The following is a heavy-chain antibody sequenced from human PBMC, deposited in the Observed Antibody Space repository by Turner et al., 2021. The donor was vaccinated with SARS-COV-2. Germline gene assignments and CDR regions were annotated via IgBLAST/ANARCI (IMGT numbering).Heavy chain of an antibody. CDR2: INHSGST. CDR1: GGSFSGYY. V-gene: IGHV4-34*01. J-gene: IGHJ5*02. CDR3: ARDCSIPSCEA. Sequence: QVQLQQWGAGLLKPSETLSLTCAVYGGSFSGYYWSWIRQPPGKGLEWIGEINHSGSTNYNPSLKSRVTISVDTSKNQFSLKLSSVTAADTAVYYCARDCSIPSCEAWGQGTLVTVSS. D-gene: IGHD2-2*01.